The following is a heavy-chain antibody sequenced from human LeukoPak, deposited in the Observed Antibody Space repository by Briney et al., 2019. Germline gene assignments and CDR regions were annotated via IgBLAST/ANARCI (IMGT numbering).Heavy chain of an antibody. D-gene: IGHD2-15*01. CDR3: ARSLCSGGSCYWFDP. CDR1: GGTFTSYA. CDR2: IIPILGIA. Sequence: SVKVSCKASGGTFTSYAISWVRQAPGQGLEWMGRIIPILGIANYAQKFQGRVTITADKSTSTAYMELSSLRSEDTAVYYCARSLCSGGSCYWFDPWGQGTLVTVSS. V-gene: IGHV1-69*04. J-gene: IGHJ5*02.